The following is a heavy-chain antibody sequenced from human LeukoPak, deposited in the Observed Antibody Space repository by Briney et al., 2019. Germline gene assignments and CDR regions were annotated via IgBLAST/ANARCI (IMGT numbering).Heavy chain of an antibody. Sequence: PGRSLRLSCAGSGVTFSTYAMQWVRQAPGKGLEWVAVISYDGSNKYYADSVKGRLTISRDNSKNTLYLQMNSLRPEDSAVYYCARDQDALTGNGAFDIWGQGTMVTVSS. J-gene: IGHJ3*02. CDR3: ARDQDALTGNGAFDI. CDR1: GVTFSTYA. D-gene: IGHD3-9*01. V-gene: IGHV3-30-3*01. CDR2: ISYDGSNK.